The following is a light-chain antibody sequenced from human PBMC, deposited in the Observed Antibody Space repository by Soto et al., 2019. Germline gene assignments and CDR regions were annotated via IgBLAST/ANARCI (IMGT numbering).Light chain of an antibody. Sequence: DIQMTQSPSSLSASVGDRVIITCRTSQSISNYLNWYQHKPGKAPKVLISAASNLQSGVPSRFSGSGSGTEFTLTISGLQPDDFATYYCQQYNSYSPTFGQGTKVDI. CDR2: AAS. J-gene: IGKJ1*01. CDR1: QSISNY. CDR3: QQYNSYSPT. V-gene: IGKV1-16*01.